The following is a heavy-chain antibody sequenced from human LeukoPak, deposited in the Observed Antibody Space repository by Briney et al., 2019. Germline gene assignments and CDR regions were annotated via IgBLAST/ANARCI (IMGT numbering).Heavy chain of an antibody. CDR1: GGSFSDYY. J-gene: IGHJ4*02. V-gene: IGHV4-34*01. CDR3: ARVTRFDRSGELWFYY. Sequence: SETLSLTCAVYGGSFSDYYWTWIRQPPGKGLEWIGEINHSGSTNYNPSLKSRATISVDRSKNQFSLKLSSVTAADTAVYYCARVTRFDRSGELWFYYGGKGILVTVS. CDR2: INHSGST. D-gene: IGHD3-10*01.